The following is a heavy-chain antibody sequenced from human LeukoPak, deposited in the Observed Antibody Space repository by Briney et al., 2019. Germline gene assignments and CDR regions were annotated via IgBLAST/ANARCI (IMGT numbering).Heavy chain of an antibody. D-gene: IGHD6-13*01. J-gene: IGHJ5*02. CDR2: IYTSGST. Sequence: SQTLSLTCTVSGGSISSGSYYWSWIRQPAGKGLEWIGRIYTSGSTNYNPSLKSRVTISVDTSKNQFSLKLSSVTAADTAVYYCARLGRYSSSRGWFDPWGQGTLVTVSS. CDR3: ARLGRYSSSRGWFDP. V-gene: IGHV4-61*02. CDR1: GGSISSGSYY.